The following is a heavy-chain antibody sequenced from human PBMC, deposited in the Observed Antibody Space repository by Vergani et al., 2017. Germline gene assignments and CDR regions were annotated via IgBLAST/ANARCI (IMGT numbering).Heavy chain of an antibody. CDR1: GYTFTSYG. V-gene: IGHV1-18*01. Sequence: QVQLVQSGAEVKKPGASVKVSCKASGYTFTSYGISWVRQAPGQGLEWMGWISAYNGNTNYAQKLQGRVTMTTDTSTRTAYMELRSLRSDDTAVYYCARQIMVRGEENWFDPWGQGTLVTVSS. CDR3: ARQIMVRGEENWFDP. D-gene: IGHD3-10*01. CDR2: ISAYNGNT. J-gene: IGHJ5*02.